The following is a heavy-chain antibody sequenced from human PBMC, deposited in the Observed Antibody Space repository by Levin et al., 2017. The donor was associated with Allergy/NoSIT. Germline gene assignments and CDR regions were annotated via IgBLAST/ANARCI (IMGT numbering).Heavy chain of an antibody. V-gene: IGHV3-53*01. CDR2: IYSGGTT. CDR3: ARGGRSGTTSGY. Sequence: GESLKISCAASGFSISRNFMSWVRQAPGKGLEWVSVIYSGGTTYYADSVKGRFTISRDNSKNILYLQMNSLRAEDTAVYYCARGGRSGTTSGYWGQGTLVTVSS. CDR1: GFSISRNF. J-gene: IGHJ4*02. D-gene: IGHD1-7*01.